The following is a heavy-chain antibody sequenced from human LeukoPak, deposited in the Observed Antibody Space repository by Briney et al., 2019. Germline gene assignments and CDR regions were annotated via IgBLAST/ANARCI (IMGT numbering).Heavy chain of an antibody. Sequence: PSETLSLTCTVSGYSISSGYYWGWIRQPPGKGLEWIGSIYHSGSTYYNPSLKSRVTISVDTSKNQFSLKQSSVTAADTAVYYCARLYSSSWFEGFDYWGQGTLVTVSS. D-gene: IGHD6-13*01. CDR2: IYHSGST. CDR3: ARLYSSSWFEGFDY. J-gene: IGHJ4*02. CDR1: GYSISSGYY. V-gene: IGHV4-38-2*02.